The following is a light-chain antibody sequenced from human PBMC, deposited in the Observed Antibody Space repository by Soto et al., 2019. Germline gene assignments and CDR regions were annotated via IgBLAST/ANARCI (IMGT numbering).Light chain of an antibody. CDR3: QQLNSYPIT. Sequence: IQLTHSPPSLSASVLYIVTLTCRASQGISSYLAWYQQKPGKAPKLLIYAASTLQSGVPSRFSGSGSGTDFTLTISSLQPEDFATYYCQQLNSYPITFGQGTRLEIK. J-gene: IGKJ5*01. CDR1: QGISSY. V-gene: IGKV1-9*01. CDR2: AAS.